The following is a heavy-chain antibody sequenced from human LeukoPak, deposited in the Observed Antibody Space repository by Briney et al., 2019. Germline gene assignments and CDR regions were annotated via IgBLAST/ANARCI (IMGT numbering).Heavy chain of an antibody. J-gene: IGHJ6*02. D-gene: IGHD2-15*01. Sequence: GGSLRLSCAASGFTFSSYEMNWVRQAPGKGLEWVSYISSSGSTIYYADSVKGRFTISRDNAKNSLYLQMNSLRAEDTAVYYCASSGWWDYYYYGMDVWGQGITVTVSS. CDR2: ISSSGSTI. CDR1: GFTFSSYE. CDR3: ASSGWWDYYYYGMDV. V-gene: IGHV3-48*03.